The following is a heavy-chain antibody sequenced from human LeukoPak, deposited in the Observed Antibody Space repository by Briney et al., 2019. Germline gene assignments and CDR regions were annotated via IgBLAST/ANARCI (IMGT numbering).Heavy chain of an antibody. D-gene: IGHD1-26*01. V-gene: IGHV3-23*01. CDR1: GFTFSSYA. J-gene: IGHJ4*02. CDR2: ISGSVGST. Sequence: GGSLRLSCAASGFTFSSYAMSWVRQAPGKGLEWVSGISGSVGSTYYTDSVKGRFTISRDNSKNTLYLQMNSLRAEDTAVYSCAVGASLPAHWGQGTLVTVSS. CDR3: AVGASLPAH.